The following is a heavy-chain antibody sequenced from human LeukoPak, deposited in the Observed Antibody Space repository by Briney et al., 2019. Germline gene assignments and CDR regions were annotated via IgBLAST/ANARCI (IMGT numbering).Heavy chain of an antibody. D-gene: IGHD4-11*01. J-gene: IGHJ4*02. V-gene: IGHV3-23*01. CDR3: AKGDYSNYSGLDY. CDR1: GFTFSSYA. CDR2: ISGNGGKT. Sequence: GGSLRFSCAASGFTFSSYAMSWVRQAPGKGLEWVSSISGNGGKTYYADSVKGRFTISRDDSKNTLYLQMNSLRAEDTAVYYCAKGDYSNYSGLDYWGQGTLVTVSS.